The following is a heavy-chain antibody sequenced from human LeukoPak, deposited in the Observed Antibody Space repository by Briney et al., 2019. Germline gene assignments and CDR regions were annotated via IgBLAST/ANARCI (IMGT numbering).Heavy chain of an antibody. CDR2: ISGSGGST. Sequence: GGSLRLSCAASGFTFSSYAMSWVRQAPGKGLEWVSAISGSGGSTYYADSVKGRFTISRDNSKNTPYLQMNSLRAEDTAVYYCAKAVLLWFGELFPFDYWGQGTLVTVSS. D-gene: IGHD3-10*01. CDR1: GFTFSSYA. V-gene: IGHV3-23*01. J-gene: IGHJ4*02. CDR3: AKAVLLWFGELFPFDY.